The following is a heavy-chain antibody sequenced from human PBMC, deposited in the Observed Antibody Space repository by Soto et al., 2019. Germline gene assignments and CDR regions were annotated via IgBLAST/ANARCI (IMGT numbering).Heavy chain of an antibody. CDR1: GHTFSSYV. CDR2: ITPLFGTT. CDR3: ARGPDCGEHVGWPRP. D-gene: IGHD2-21*01. Sequence: VASVEVSCKASGHTFSSYVISWVRQAPGQGLEWMGGITPLFGTTNYAQKFQDRVTITADASTSTAYMEMSSLTSEDTAIYYCARGPDCGEHVGWPRPWGQGTLVTVSS. V-gene: IGHV1-69*13. J-gene: IGHJ5*02.